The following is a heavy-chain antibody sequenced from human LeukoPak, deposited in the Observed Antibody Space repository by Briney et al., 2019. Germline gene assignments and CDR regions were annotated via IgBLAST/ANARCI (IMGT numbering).Heavy chain of an antibody. CDR2: MNANSGNT. CDR1: GYTFTSFD. V-gene: IGHV1-8*01. CDR3: ARGASRSFDS. Sequence: ASVKVSCKPSGYTFTSFDINWVRQATGQGLEWMGWMNANSGNTGYAQRFQGRVTMARDTSISTAYMEVSSLRSEDTAVYYCARGASRSFDSWGQGTLVSVSS. J-gene: IGHJ4*02. D-gene: IGHD3-3*01.